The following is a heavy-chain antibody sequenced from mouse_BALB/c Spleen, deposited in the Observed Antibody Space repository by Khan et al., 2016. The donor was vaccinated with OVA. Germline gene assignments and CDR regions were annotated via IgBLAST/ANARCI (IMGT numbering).Heavy chain of an antibody. V-gene: IGHV3-2*02. D-gene: IGHD2-3*01. J-gene: IGHJ4*01. Sequence: EVELVESGPGLLKPSQSLSLTCTVTGYSITSDYAWNWIRQFPGNKLEWMGYISYSGSTNYNPSLKSRISITRDTSKNQFFLQLNYVTTEDTATYYCARDGSRYNYAMDYWGQGTSVTVSS. CDR1: GYSITSDYA. CDR2: ISYSGST. CDR3: ARDGSRYNYAMDY.